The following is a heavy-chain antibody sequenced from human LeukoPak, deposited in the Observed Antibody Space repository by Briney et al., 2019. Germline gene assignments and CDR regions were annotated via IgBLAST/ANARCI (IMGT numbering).Heavy chain of an antibody. CDR1: GYTFTSYG. V-gene: IGHV1-8*01. CDR2: MNPNSGNT. D-gene: IGHD3-22*01. Sequence: GGSVKVSCKASGYTFTSYGINWVRQATGQGLEWMGWMNPNSGNTGYAQKFQGRVTMTRNTSISTAYMELSSLRSEDTAVYYCARGRWYYDSRGYYFDYWGQGTLVTVSS. J-gene: IGHJ4*02. CDR3: ARGRWYYDSRGYYFDY.